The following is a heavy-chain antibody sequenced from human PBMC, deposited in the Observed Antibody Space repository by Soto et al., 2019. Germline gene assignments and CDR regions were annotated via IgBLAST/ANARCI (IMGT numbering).Heavy chain of an antibody. CDR3: AREMPSYESSGYYDPRGAFDI. J-gene: IGHJ3*02. V-gene: IGHV4-59*01. CDR1: GGSISSYY. D-gene: IGHD3-22*01. CDR2: IYYSGST. Sequence: QVQLQESGPGLVKPSETLSLTCTVSGGSISSYYWSWIRQPPGKGLEWIGYIYYSGSTNYNPSLRSRVTISVDTSKNQFSLKLSSVTAADTAVYYCAREMPSYESSGYYDPRGAFDIWGQGTMVTVSS.